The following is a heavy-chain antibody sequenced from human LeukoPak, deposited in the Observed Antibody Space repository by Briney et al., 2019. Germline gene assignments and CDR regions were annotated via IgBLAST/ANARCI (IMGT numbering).Heavy chain of an antibody. V-gene: IGHV3-23*01. CDR1: GFTFSSYA. J-gene: IGHJ4*02. Sequence: GGSLRLSCAASGFTFSSYAMSWVRQAPGKGLEWVSSFSGSGGGTYYADSVKGRFTISRDNSKNTLYLQMNSLRAEDTAVYYCARAKSSSWNRAFGYWGQGTLVTVSS. CDR2: FSGSGGGT. CDR3: ARAKSSSWNRAFGY. D-gene: IGHD6-13*01.